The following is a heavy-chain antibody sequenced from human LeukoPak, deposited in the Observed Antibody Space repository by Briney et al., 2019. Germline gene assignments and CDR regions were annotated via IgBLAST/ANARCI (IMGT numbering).Heavy chain of an antibody. V-gene: IGHV3-30*03. D-gene: IGHD6-19*01. CDR1: GFSFSNHG. CDR2: IARDGGAK. Sequence: PGGSLRLSCVASGFSFSNHGMHWVRQAPGKGLEWVSVIARDGGAKFYADSVKGRFTLSRDNSKNMFFLQMNFLTAEDTAIYYCAREATWGQWYFDHWGQGTPVTVSS. J-gene: IGHJ4*02. CDR3: AREATWGQWYFDH.